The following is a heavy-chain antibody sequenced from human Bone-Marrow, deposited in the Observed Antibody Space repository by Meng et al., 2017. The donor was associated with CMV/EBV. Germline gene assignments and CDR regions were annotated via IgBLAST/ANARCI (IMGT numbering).Heavy chain of an antibody. Sequence: GESLKISCAASGFTFSSYWMSWVRQAPGKGLEWVANIKQDGSEKYYVDSVKGRFTISRDNAKNSLYLQMNSLRAEDTAAYYCAREFGGYSPYYYYGMDVWGQGTTVTVSS. CDR1: GFTFSSYW. CDR2: IKQDGSEK. CDR3: AREFGGYSPYYYYGMDV. D-gene: IGHD3-22*01. V-gene: IGHV3-7*01. J-gene: IGHJ6*02.